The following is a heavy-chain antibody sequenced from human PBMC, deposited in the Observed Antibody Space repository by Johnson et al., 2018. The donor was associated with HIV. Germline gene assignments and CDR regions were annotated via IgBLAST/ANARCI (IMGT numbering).Heavy chain of an antibody. CDR3: AKERTAMVTPFDA. V-gene: IGHV3-7*01. CDR1: GFTFDDYD. Sequence: VQLVESGGGVERPGGSLRLSCAASGFTFDDYDMSWVRQAPGKGLEWVANIKQDGSEKYYVDSVKGRFTVSRDNSENTLFLQMNSLRDEDTAVYYCAKERTAMVTPFDAWGQGTRVTVSS. J-gene: IGHJ3*01. D-gene: IGHD5-18*01. CDR2: IKQDGSEK.